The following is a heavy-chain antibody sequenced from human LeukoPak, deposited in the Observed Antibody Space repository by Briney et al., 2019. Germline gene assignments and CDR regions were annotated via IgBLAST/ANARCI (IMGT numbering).Heavy chain of an antibody. CDR2: ISAYNGNT. D-gene: IGHD6-13*01. CDR3: ARDVAFYGSSWHNWFDP. Sequence: ASVKVSCKASGYTFTSYGISWVRQAPGQGLEWMGWISAYNGNTNYAQKLQGRVTMTTDTSTNTAYMELRSLGSDDTAVYYCARDVAFYGSSWHNWFDPWGQGALVTVSS. CDR1: GYTFTSYG. J-gene: IGHJ5*02. V-gene: IGHV1-18*01.